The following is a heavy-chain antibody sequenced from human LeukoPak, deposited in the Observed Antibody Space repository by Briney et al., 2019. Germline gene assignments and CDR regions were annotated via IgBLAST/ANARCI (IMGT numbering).Heavy chain of an antibody. CDR3: ARVHSSGWYQNDY. J-gene: IGHJ4*02. D-gene: IGHD6-19*01. CDR2: ISTYNDNT. V-gene: IGHV1-18*01. CDR1: GYTFTTYG. Sequence: ASVKVSCKASGYTFTTYGISWVRQAPGQGLEWMGWISTYNDNTNYAQNLQGRVTMTTDTSTSTAYMELRSLRSDDTAVYYCARVHSSGWYQNDYWGQGTLVTVSA.